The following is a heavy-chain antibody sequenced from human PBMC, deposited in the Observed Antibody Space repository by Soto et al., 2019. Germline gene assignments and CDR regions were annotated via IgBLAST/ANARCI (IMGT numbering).Heavy chain of an antibody. D-gene: IGHD5-18*01. J-gene: IGHJ4*02. CDR2: INHSGST. CDR3: ARGAIQLWLRYFDY. Sequence: SETLSLTCAVYGGSFSGYYWSWIRQPPGKGLEWIGEINHSGSTNYNPSLKSRVTISVDTSKNRFSLKLSSVTAADTAVYYCARGAIQLWLRYFDYWGQGTLVT. CDR1: GGSFSGYY. V-gene: IGHV4-34*01.